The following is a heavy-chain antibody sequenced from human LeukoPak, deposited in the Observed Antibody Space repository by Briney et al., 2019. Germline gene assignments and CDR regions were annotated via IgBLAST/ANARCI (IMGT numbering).Heavy chain of an antibody. V-gene: IGHV3-21*06. Sequence: ARGCLRLSCAASGLTFSTYTMNWVRQAPRKGLERVSSISSGSSYIYYADSMKGRFTVSRDNAKNSLYLQMNSLKAEDTAVYFCASHYDIDYWGQGTLVTVSS. CDR2: ISSGSSYI. CDR1: GLTFSTYT. D-gene: IGHD3-9*01. J-gene: IGHJ4*02. CDR3: ASHYDIDY.